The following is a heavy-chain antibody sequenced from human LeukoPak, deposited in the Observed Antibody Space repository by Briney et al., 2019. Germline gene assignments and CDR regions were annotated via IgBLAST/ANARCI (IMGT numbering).Heavy chain of an antibody. V-gene: IGHV3-48*03. CDR2: ISSGGSTI. D-gene: IGHD5-18*01. J-gene: IGHJ6*04. CDR1: GFTFTSYE. Sequence: GGSLRLSCAASGFTFTSYEMNWVRQSPGKGLEWVSYISSGGSTIYYADSVKGRFTISRDNAKNSLYLQMNSPRAEDTAVYYCARDRYTVMVMGYYGMDVWGKGTTVTVSS. CDR3: ARDRYTVMVMGYYGMDV.